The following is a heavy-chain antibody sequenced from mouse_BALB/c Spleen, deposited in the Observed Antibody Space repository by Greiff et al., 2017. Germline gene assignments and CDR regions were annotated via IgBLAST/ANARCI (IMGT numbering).Heavy chain of an antibody. J-gene: IGHJ4*01. V-gene: IGHV2-2*02. CDR1: GFSLTSYG. Sequence: VQLQQSGPGLVQPSQCLSITCTVSGFSLTSYGVHWVRQSPGMGLGWLVVLWSGGSTDYNAAFISRLSINKDNSKSQVFFKMNSLQANDTAIYYCASKGYDAMDYRGQGNSVTVSS. CDR2: LWSGGST. CDR3: ASKGYDAMDY.